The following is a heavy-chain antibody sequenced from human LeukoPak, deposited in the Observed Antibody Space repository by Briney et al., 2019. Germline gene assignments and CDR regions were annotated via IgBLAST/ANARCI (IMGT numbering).Heavy chain of an antibody. J-gene: IGHJ4*02. CDR1: GGSISSYY. CDR2: TYTTGSA. Sequence: SETLSLTCTVSGGSISSYYWSWIRQPAGKGLEYIGRTYTTGSANYNPSLKGRVSLSLDTSKNQFSLKLSSVTAADTAVYYCAREGSIVATSYDYWGQGTLVTVSS. V-gene: IGHV4-4*07. CDR3: AREGSIVATSYDY. D-gene: IGHD5-12*01.